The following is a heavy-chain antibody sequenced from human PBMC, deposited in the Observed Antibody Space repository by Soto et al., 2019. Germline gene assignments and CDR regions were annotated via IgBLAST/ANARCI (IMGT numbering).Heavy chain of an antibody. J-gene: IGHJ3*02. CDR2: IYYSGST. V-gene: IGHV4-30-4*08. Sequence: NPSETLSLTCTFSGGSISSGGYYWSWIRQHPGRGLEWIGYIYYSGSTYYNPSLKSRVTISVDTSKNQFSLKLSSVTAADTAVYYCARAKERITIFWRAKPGVDAFDIWGQGTMVTVSS. D-gene: IGHD3-9*01. CDR3: ARAKERITIFWRAKPGVDAFDI. CDR1: GGSISSGGYY.